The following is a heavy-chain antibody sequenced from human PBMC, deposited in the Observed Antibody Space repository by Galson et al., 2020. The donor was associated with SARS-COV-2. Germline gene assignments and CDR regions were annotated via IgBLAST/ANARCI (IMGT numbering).Heavy chain of an antibody. CDR3: AKEGGYCSSTSCYLYYYYMDV. CDR2: IWYDGSNK. Sequence: QLGESLKISCAASGFTFSSYGMHWVRQAPGKGLEWVAVIWYDGSNKYYADSVKGRFTISRDNSKNTLYLQMNSLRAEDTAVYYCAKEGGYCSSTSCYLYYYYMDVWGKGTTVTVSS. V-gene: IGHV3-33*06. J-gene: IGHJ6*03. CDR1: GFTFSSYG. D-gene: IGHD2-2*01.